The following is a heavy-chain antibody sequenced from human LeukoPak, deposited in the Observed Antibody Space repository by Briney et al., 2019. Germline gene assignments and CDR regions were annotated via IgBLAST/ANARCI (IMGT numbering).Heavy chain of an antibody. CDR3: AKDIGGYCSGGSCQGDAFDI. V-gene: IGHV3-9*01. J-gene: IGHJ3*02. CDR2: ISWNSGSI. D-gene: IGHD2-15*01. Sequence: GGSLRLSCAASGFTFDDYAMHWVRQAPGKGLEWVSGISWNSGSIGYADSVKGRFTISRDNAKNSLYLQMNSLRAEDTALYYCAKDIGGYCSGGSCQGDAFDIWGQGTMVTVSS. CDR1: GFTFDDYA.